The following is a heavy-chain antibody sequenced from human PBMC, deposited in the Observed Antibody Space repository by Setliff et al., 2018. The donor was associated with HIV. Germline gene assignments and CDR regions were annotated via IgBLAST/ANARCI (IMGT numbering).Heavy chain of an antibody. Sequence: TLSLTCTVSGGSITGHYWSWIRQPPGKALEWLALIYWDDDKRYSPSLKSRLTITKDTSRNQVVLTMTNMDPVDTATYYCAHSPIWFGELSVFLNWGQGTLVTVSS. CDR1: GGSITGHYW. J-gene: IGHJ4*02. CDR2: IYWDDDK. CDR3: AHSPIWFGELSVFLN. D-gene: IGHD3-10*01. V-gene: IGHV2-5*08.